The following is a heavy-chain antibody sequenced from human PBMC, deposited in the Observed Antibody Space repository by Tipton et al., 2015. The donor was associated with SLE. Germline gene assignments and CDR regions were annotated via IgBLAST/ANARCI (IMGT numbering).Heavy chain of an antibody. CDR1: GFTVSSNY. CDR3: AKECLGELSFYYYYYGMDV. D-gene: IGHD3-16*02. J-gene: IGHJ6*02. V-gene: IGHV3-66*02. CDR2: LYSGGST. Sequence: SLRLSCVASGFTVSSNYMSWVRQAPGKGLDWVSVLYSGGSTYYADSVKGRFTISRDSTKNTLYLQMNSLRAEDTAVYYCAKECLGELSFYYYYYGMDVWGQGTTVTVSS.